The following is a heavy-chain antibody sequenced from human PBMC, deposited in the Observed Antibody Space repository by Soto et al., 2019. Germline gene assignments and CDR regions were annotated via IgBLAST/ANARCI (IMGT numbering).Heavy chain of an antibody. CDR1: GASISGFY. D-gene: IGHD1-1*01. CDR2: IYATGTT. V-gene: IGHV4-4*07. J-gene: IGHJ5*02. CDR3: VRDGTKTLRDWFDP. Sequence: SETLSLTCTVSGASISGFYWSWIRKSAGKGLEWIGRIYATGTTDYNPSLKSRVMMSVDTSKKQFSLKLRPVTAADTAVYYCVRDGTKTLRDWFDPWGQGISVTRLL.